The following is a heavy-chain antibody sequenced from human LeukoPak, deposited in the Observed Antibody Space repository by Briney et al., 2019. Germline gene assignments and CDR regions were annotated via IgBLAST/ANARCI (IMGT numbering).Heavy chain of an antibody. CDR1: GFAFSSYG. CDR2: ISGRGANT. Sequence: GGSLRLSCAGSGFAFSSYGMSWVRQAPGKGLEWVSAISGRGANTYYADSVKGRFTISRDNSKNTLFLQMISLRAGDTAVYYCAKDLNYFGSGTYGYSEVYYYYGMDVWGPGTTVTVSS. D-gene: IGHD3-10*01. V-gene: IGHV3-23*01. CDR3: AKDLNYFGSGTYGYSEVYYYYGMDV. J-gene: IGHJ6*02.